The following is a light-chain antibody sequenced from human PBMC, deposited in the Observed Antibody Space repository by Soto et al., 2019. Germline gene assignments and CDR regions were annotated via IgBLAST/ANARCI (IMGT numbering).Light chain of an antibody. CDR2: DVS. Sequence: QSALTQPASVSGSPGPSTTISCTGTSSDVGGYTYVSWYQQHPGRAPKLLIYDVSNRPSGVSNRFTACKSDNTASLTISGLQAEDEADYYCSSYTSRSTLVFGGGTKLTVL. J-gene: IGLJ2*01. CDR1: SSDVGGYTY. CDR3: SSYTSRSTLV. V-gene: IGLV2-14*01.